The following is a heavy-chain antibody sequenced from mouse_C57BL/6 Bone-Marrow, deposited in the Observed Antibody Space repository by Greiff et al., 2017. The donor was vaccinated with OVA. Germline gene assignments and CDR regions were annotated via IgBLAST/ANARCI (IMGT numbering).Heavy chain of an antibody. Sequence: VHVKQSGAELVRPGASVKLSCTASGFNIKDYYMHWVKQRPEQGLEWIGRIDPEDGDTEYAPKFQGKATMTADTSSNTAYLQLSSLTSEDTAVYYCTFITTVVAEAYWGQGTLVTVSA. J-gene: IGHJ3*01. D-gene: IGHD1-1*01. V-gene: IGHV14-1*01. CDR2: IDPEDGDT. CDR3: TFITTVVAEAY. CDR1: GFNIKDYY.